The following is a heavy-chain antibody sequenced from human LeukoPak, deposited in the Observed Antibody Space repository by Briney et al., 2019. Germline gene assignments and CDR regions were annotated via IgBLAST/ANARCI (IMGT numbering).Heavy chain of an antibody. J-gene: IGHJ4*02. Sequence: PGGSVRLSCEASGFTFSSYWMHWVRHAPGKGLVWVSRITADGRSTYYADSVKGRFTISRDNAKNTVSLQMNSLGAEDTAVYYCAKSAFGALLRVGGWYFDYWGQGTLVTVSS. CDR2: ITADGRST. D-gene: IGHD3-10*01. CDR3: AKSAFGALLRVGGWYFDY. CDR1: GFTFSSYW. V-gene: IGHV3-74*01.